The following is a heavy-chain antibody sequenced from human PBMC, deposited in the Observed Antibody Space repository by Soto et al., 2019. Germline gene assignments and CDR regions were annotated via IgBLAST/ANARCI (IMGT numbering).Heavy chain of an antibody. J-gene: IGHJ6*02. V-gene: IGHV1-24*01. D-gene: IGHD3-3*01. CDR2: FDPEDGET. CDR1: GYTLTELS. Sequence: ASVKVSCKVSGYTLTELSMHWVRQAPGKGLEWRGGFDPEDGETIYAQKFQGRVTMTEDTSTDTAYMELSSLRSEDTAVYYCATVKLFLEWLLYGMDVWGQGTTVTVS. CDR3: ATVKLFLEWLLYGMDV.